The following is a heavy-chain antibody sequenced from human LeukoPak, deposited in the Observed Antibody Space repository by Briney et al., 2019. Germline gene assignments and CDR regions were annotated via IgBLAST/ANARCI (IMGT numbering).Heavy chain of an antibody. CDR3: ARGALLQSGSYLRLPDY. D-gene: IGHD1-26*01. V-gene: IGHV1-18*01. Sequence: GASVKVSCKASGYTFTRYGISWVRQAPGQGLEWMGWISAYNGNTNYAQKLQGRVTMTTDTSTSTAYMELRSLRSDDTAVYYCARGALLQSGSYLRLPDYWGQGTLVTVSS. J-gene: IGHJ4*02. CDR1: GYTFTRYG. CDR2: ISAYNGNT.